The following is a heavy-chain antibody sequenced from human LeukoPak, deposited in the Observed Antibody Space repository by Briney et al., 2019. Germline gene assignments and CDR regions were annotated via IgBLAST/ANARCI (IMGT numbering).Heavy chain of an antibody. CDR3: ASVIAVAGLFDY. CDR2: ISGSGGST. D-gene: IGHD6-19*01. Sequence: TGGSLRLSCAASGFTFSSNAMSWVRQAPGKGLEWVSAISGSGGSTYYADSVKGRFTISRDNSKNTLYLQMNSLRAEDTAVYYCASVIAVAGLFDYWGQGTLVTVSS. V-gene: IGHV3-23*01. J-gene: IGHJ4*02. CDR1: GFTFSSNA.